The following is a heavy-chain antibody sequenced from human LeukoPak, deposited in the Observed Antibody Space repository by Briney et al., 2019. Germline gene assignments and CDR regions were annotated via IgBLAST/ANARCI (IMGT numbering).Heavy chain of an antibody. CDR3: ARPNYGGRYYYYYMDV. J-gene: IGHJ6*03. CDR1: GFTFSIYW. Sequence: PGGSLRLSCAASGFTFSIYWMSWVRQAQGRGLEWVANINQDGSDKYYVDSVKGRFTISRDNAKNSLYLQMNSLRAEDTAVYYCARPNYGGRYYYYYMDVWGKGTTVTVSS. D-gene: IGHD4-23*01. V-gene: IGHV3-7*01. CDR2: INQDGSDK.